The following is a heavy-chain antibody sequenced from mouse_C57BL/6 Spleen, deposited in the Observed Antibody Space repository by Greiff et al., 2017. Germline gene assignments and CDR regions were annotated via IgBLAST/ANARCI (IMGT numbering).Heavy chain of an antibody. CDR2: INPNNGGT. CDR3: ARSPSLYDGYSYAMDY. CDR1: GYTFTDYY. V-gene: IGHV1-26*01. D-gene: IGHD2-3*01. J-gene: IGHJ4*01. Sequence: EVQLQQSGPELVKPGASVKISCKASGYTFTDYYMNWVKQSHGKSLEWIGDINPNNGGTSYNQKFKGKATLTVDKSSSTAYMELRSLTSEDSAVYYCARSPSLYDGYSYAMDYWGQGTSVTVSS.